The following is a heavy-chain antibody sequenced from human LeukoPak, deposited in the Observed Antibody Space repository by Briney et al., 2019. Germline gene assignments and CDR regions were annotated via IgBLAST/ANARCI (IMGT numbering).Heavy chain of an antibody. CDR1: GFTFSSYS. V-gene: IGHV3-7*03. CDR2: IKQDGSEK. Sequence: GGSLRLSCAASGFTFSSYSMNWVRQAPGKGLEWVANIKQDGSEKYYVDSVKGRFTISRDNAKNSLYLQMNSLRVEDTAIYYCLGYGNDNPWGQGALVTVSS. J-gene: IGHJ4*02. CDR3: LGYGNDNP. D-gene: IGHD5-12*01.